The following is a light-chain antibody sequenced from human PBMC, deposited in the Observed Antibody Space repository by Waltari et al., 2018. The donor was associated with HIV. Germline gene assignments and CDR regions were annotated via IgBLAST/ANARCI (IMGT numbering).Light chain of an antibody. CDR1: TSNIGSNY. CDR3: VTWDDSLRGVV. Sequence: SVVTQPPSASGTPGQRVTIPCSGNTSNIGSNYVFWYQHLPGTAPKLLIHRNDQLPSGCPDRVSRSPCGTSSSLAISGLRSEDGADYYCVTWDDSLRGVVFGGGTKVAVL. V-gene: IGLV1-47*01. CDR2: RND. J-gene: IGLJ2*01.